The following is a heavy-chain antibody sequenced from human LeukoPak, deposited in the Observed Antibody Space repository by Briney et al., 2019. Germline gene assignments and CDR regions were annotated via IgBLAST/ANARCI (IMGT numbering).Heavy chain of an antibody. D-gene: IGHD1-26*01. V-gene: IGHV3-23*01. CDR3: ARDPYSGSYGNYYYYFMDV. Sequence: GGSLRLSCAAFGFTFSNFPMSWVRQAPGKGLEWVSAISADGISTFYADSVKGRLTISRDNSQNTLSLQMNSLRAEDTAVYYCARDPYSGSYGNYYYYFMDVWGKGTTVTISS. CDR1: GFTFSNFP. J-gene: IGHJ6*03. CDR2: ISADGIST.